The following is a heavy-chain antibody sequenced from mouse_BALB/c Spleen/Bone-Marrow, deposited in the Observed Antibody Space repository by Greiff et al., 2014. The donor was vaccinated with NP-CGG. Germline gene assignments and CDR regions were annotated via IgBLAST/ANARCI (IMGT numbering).Heavy chain of an antibody. D-gene: IGHD2-14*01. Sequence: VQLKQSGAELVKPGASVKLSCTASGFNIKDTYMHWVKQRPEQGLEWIGRIDPANGNTKYDPRFQGKATITADTTSNTAYLQLSSLTSEDTAVYYCARGYDEGFAYWGQGTLVTVSA. CDR1: GFNIKDTY. CDR3: ARGYDEGFAY. CDR2: IDPANGNT. J-gene: IGHJ3*01. V-gene: IGHV14-3*02.